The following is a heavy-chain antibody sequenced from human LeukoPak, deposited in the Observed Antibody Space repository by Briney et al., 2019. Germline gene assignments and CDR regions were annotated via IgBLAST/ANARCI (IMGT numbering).Heavy chain of an antibody. D-gene: IGHD2-2*01. CDR3: AGEGIQQDFDY. CDR1: GFTFSTYS. CDR2: IGSSSTSI. J-gene: IGHJ4*02. V-gene: IGHV3-21*01. Sequence: GGSLRLSCVASGFTFSTYSMNWVRQAPGKGLEWVSSIGSSSTSIYYADSVKGRFTISRDNAENSLYLQMHNLRAEDTAVYYCAGEGIQQDFDYWGQGTLVTVSS.